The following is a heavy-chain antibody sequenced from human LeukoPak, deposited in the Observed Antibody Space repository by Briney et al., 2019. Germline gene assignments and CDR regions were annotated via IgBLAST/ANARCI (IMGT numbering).Heavy chain of an antibody. J-gene: IGHJ4*02. V-gene: IGHV1-2*02. D-gene: IGHD1-1*01. Sequence: ASAKVSCKASGYTFIGYYMHWVRQAPGQGLEWMGWINPNSGGTNYAQKFQGRVTMTRDTSISTAYMELSRLRSDDTAVYYCARARYNWNDRLVDYWGQGTLVTVSS. CDR1: GYTFIGYY. CDR2: INPNSGGT. CDR3: ARARYNWNDRLVDY.